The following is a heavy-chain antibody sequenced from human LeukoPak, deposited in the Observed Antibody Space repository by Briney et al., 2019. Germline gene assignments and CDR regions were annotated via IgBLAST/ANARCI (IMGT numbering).Heavy chain of an antibody. CDR1: GFTFSSYA. J-gene: IGHJ4*02. D-gene: IGHD3-22*01. V-gene: IGHV3-23*01. Sequence: GGSLRLSCAASGFTFSSYAMSWVRQAPGKGLEWVSAISGSGGSTYYADSVKGRFTISRDNSKNTLYLQMNSLRAEDTAVYYCAVKGYYYDSSSFKALDYWGQGTLVTVSS. CDR3: AVKGYYYDSSSFKALDY. CDR2: ISGSGGST.